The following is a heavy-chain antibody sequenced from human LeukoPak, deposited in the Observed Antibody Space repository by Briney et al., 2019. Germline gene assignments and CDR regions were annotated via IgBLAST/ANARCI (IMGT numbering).Heavy chain of an antibody. V-gene: IGHV5-10-1*01. J-gene: IGHJ4*02. CDR2: IDPTGSYT. CDR3: ARIMTTSGGVTGALDY. D-gene: IGHD3-16*01. CDR1: GYSFANYW. Sequence: GESLKISCKGSGYSFANYWISWVRQMPGKGLEWMGRIDPTGSYTNYRPSFQGHVSISADQSISTAYLQWSSLKASDTAIYYCARIMTTSGGVTGALDYWGQGTLVTVSS.